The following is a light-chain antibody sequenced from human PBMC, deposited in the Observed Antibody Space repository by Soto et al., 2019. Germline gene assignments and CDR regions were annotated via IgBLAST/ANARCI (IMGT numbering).Light chain of an antibody. Sequence: QSVLTQPPSVSAAPGQKVTISCSGSSSNIGNNYVSWYQQLPGTAPKLLIYENNKRPSGIPDRFSGSKSGTSATLGITGLQTGDEADYYCGTWDSSLPWVFGVGTKLTVL. CDR1: SSNIGNNY. J-gene: IGLJ3*02. CDR2: ENN. CDR3: GTWDSSLPWV. V-gene: IGLV1-51*02.